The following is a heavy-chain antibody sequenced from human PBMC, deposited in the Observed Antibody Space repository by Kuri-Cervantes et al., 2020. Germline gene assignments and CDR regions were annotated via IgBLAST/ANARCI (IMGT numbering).Heavy chain of an antibody. CDR2: IYYSGST. D-gene: IGHD6-19*01. V-gene: IGHV4-59*01. Sequence: GSLRLSCTASGGSISSYYWSWIRQPPGKGLEWIGYIYYSGSTNYNPSLKSRVTISVDTSKNQFSLKLSPVTAADTAVYYCAGYSSGWRYYYYGMDVWGQGTTVTVSS. CDR3: AGYSSGWRYYYYGMDV. J-gene: IGHJ6*02. CDR1: GGSISSYY.